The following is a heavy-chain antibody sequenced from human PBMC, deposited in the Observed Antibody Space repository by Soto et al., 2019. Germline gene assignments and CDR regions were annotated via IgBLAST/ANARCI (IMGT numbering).Heavy chain of an antibody. J-gene: IGHJ6*02. CDR2: FDPEDGET. CDR3: ARGRGDDILADYYGMDV. Sequence: GASVKVSCKVSVYTLTELSMHWVRQATGKGLEWMGGFDPEDGETIYAQKFQGRVTMTEDTSTSTAYMELRSLRSDDTAVYYCARGRGDDILADYYGMDVWGQGTTVTVSS. CDR1: VYTLTELS. V-gene: IGHV1-24*01. D-gene: IGHD3-9*01.